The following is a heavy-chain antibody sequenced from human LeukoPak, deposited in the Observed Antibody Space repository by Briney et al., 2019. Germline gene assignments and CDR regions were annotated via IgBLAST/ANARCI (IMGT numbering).Heavy chain of an antibody. CDR2: IKQDGSEK. Sequence: GGSLRLSCAASGFTFSSYWMSWVRQAPGKGLEWVANIKQDGSEKYYVDSVKGRFTISRDNAKNSLYLQMNSLRAEDTAMYYCARYYYDSSGYYYKDYWGQGTLVTVSS. J-gene: IGHJ4*02. CDR3: ARYYYDSSGYYYKDY. D-gene: IGHD3-22*01. V-gene: IGHV3-7*01. CDR1: GFTFSSYW.